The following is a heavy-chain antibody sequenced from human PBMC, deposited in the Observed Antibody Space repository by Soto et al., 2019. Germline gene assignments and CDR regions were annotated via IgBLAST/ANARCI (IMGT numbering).Heavy chain of an antibody. J-gene: IGHJ4*02. CDR3: GAGSFDH. Sequence: PGESLKISCKASGYNFVEYWIGWVRQMPGKGLEWMGSVYPNDSDVKYSPSFQGQVTVSADKSINTAYLHWSSLKPSDSATYYCGAGSFDHWGQGTQATVSS. CDR2: VYPNDSDV. D-gene: IGHD6-25*01. V-gene: IGHV5-51*01. CDR1: GYNFVEYW.